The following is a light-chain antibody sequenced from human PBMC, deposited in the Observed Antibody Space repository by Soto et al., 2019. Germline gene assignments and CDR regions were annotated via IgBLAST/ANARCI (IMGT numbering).Light chain of an antibody. J-gene: IGKJ4*01. CDR1: QSLLHSSGSNF. Sequence: EIVMTQSPLSLPVTPGEPASISCRSSQSLLHSSGSNFLDWYLQKPGQSPQLLISLGSNLASGVPDRFSGSAAGTDFTLKISRVEAEDVGVYYCIQVLQAPLSFGGGNRVVIK. CDR3: IQVLQAPLS. CDR2: LGS. V-gene: IGKV2-28*01.